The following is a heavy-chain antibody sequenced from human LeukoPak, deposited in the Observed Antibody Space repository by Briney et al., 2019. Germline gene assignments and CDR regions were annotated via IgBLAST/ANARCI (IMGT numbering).Heavy chain of an antibody. CDR1: GFTFSSYG. V-gene: IGHV3-30*03. CDR2: ISYDGSNK. Sequence: PGRSLRLSCAASGFTFSSYGMHWVRQAPGKGLEWVAVISYDGSNKYYADSVKGRFTNSRDNSKNTLYLQMNSLRAEDTAVYYCAREGHSSGWHVGAYYYYYGMDVWGQGTTVTVSS. D-gene: IGHD6-19*01. CDR3: AREGHSSGWHVGAYYYYYGMDV. J-gene: IGHJ6*02.